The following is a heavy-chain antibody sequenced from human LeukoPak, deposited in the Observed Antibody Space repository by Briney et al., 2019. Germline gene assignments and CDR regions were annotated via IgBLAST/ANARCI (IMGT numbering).Heavy chain of an antibody. Sequence: SETLSLTCTVSGGSISSSGYYWGWIRQPPGKGLEWIGSIYYSGNTYYNPSLKSRVTISEDTSKKQFSLKLTSVTAADTAIYYCAGGPYCSGCTCSFYFYGLAVWGPGTAVTVSS. J-gene: IGHJ6*02. D-gene: IGHD2-15*01. CDR2: IYYSGNT. V-gene: IGHV4-39*07. CDR3: AGGPYCSGCTCSFYFYGLAV. CDR1: GGSISSSGYY.